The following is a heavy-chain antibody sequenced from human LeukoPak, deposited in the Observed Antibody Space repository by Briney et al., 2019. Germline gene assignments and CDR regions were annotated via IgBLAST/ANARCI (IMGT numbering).Heavy chain of an antibody. CDR2: IIPIFGTA. CDR1: GGTFSSYA. J-gene: IGHJ6*03. CDR3: ARDVRPWPAARENYYYYMDV. Sequence: SVKVSCKASGGTFSSYAISWVRQAPGQGLEWMGGIIPIFGTANYAQKFQGRVTITADESTSTAYMELSSLRSEDTAVYYCARDVRPWPAARENYYYYMDVWGKGTTVTVSS. D-gene: IGHD2-2*01. V-gene: IGHV1-69*13.